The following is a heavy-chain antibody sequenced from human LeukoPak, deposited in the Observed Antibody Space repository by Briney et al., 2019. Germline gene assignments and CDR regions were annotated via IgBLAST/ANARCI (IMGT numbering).Heavy chain of an antibody. CDR2: IRYGGSNK. CDR3: AAMVRGVIRNWFDP. J-gene: IGHJ5*02. V-gene: IGHV3-30*02. Sequence: PGGSLRLSCAASGFTFSSYGMHWVHQAPGKGLEWVAFIRYGGSNKYYADSVKGRFTISRDNSKNTLYLQMNSLRAEDTAVYYCAAMVRGVIRNWFDPWGQGTLVTVSS. CDR1: GFTFSSYG. D-gene: IGHD3-10*01.